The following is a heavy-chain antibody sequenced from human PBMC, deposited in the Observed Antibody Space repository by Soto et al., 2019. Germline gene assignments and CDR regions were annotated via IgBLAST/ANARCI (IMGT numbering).Heavy chain of an antibody. D-gene: IGHD5-18*01. J-gene: IGHJ4*02. CDR2: IKSRSDGGTT. Sequence: EVQLVESGGGLVEPGESLRLSCAASGFTFNNAWMSWVRQAPGKGLEWVGRIKSRSDGGTTDYAAPVKGRFTISRDDSKNTLSLQMNSLKTEDTAVYYCTTGTAVAKYDFDYWGQGTLVTVSS. CDR3: TTGTAVAKYDFDY. V-gene: IGHV3-15*01. CDR1: GFTFNNAW.